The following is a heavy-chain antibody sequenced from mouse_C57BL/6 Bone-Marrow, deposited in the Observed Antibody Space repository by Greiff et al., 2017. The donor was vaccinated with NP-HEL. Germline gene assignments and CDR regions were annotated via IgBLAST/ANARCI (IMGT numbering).Heavy chain of an antibody. J-gene: IGHJ1*03. Sequence: EVKLVESGGGLVQPGGSLKLSCAASGFTFSDYGMAWVRQAPRKGPEWVAFISNLAYSIYYADTVTGRFTISRENAKNTLYLEMSSLRSEDTAMYYCARHDYGSSYGWYFDVWGTGTTVTVSS. V-gene: IGHV5-15*04. CDR3: ARHDYGSSYGWYFDV. CDR2: ISNLAYSI. D-gene: IGHD1-1*01. CDR1: GFTFSDYG.